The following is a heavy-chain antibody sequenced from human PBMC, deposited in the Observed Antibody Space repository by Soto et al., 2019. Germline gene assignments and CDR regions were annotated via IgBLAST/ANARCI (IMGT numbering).Heavy chain of an antibody. CDR3: ASGSSASAYIDY. CDR1: GGSVSSGSHY. V-gene: IGHV4-61*01. D-gene: IGHD6-13*01. CDR2: IYNSGKT. J-gene: IGHJ4*02. Sequence: QVQLQESGPGLVKPSETLSLTCTVSGGSVSSGSHYWSWIRQAPGKGLEWIGYIYNSGKTDYSPSLTSRVTISVDTSKNELSLMLTSVTAADTAVYYCASGSSASAYIDYWGRGTLVTVSS.